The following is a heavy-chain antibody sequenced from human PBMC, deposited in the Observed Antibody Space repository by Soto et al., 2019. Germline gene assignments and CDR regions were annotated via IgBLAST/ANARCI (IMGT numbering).Heavy chain of an antibody. CDR2: INPSRGLT. D-gene: IGHD6-6*01. CDR1: GDMFDNYY. Sequence: ASVKVSCKASGDMFDNYYIHWLLQTPGQGLQWIGGINPSRGLTTYAQKFQGRVPITRATSTTTVSMELPSLTPEDTGISYCARAGVPIAGRSGFFDTWGQGTLVTVSS. J-gene: IGHJ4*02. CDR3: ARAGVPIAGRSGFFDT. V-gene: IGHV1-46*02.